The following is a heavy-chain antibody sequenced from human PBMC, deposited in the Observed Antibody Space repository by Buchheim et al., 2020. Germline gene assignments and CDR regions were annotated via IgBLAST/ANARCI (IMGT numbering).Heavy chain of an antibody. Sequence: QVQLQQWGAGLLKPSETLSLTCAVYGGSFSGYYWSWIRQPPGKGLEWIGEINHNGSTNYNPSLKSRVTISVDTSKNQFSLKLSSVTAADTAVYYCARGFREVGKLMWRERWGQGTL. CDR3: ARGFREVGKLMWRER. CDR1: GGSFSGYY. CDR2: INHNGST. V-gene: IGHV4-34*01. J-gene: IGHJ4*02. D-gene: IGHD1-26*01.